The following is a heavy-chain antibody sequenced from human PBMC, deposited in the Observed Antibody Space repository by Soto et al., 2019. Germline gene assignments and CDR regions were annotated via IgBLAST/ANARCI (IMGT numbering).Heavy chain of an antibody. D-gene: IGHD5-12*01. Sequence: EVQLLESGGGLVQPGGSLILSCAASGFTFSSYAMSWVRQTPKNGLEWLSSISGSGAQTYYPGSVRGLFTISRDNSKNTLSRQINSLSAEYTAMYLCTKHGVYSGYDYSGGLAYWYQGTLVSVSS. CDR2: ISGSGAQT. J-gene: IGHJ4*02. V-gene: IGHV3-23*01. CDR3: TKHGVYSGYDYSGGLAY. CDR1: GFTFSSYA.